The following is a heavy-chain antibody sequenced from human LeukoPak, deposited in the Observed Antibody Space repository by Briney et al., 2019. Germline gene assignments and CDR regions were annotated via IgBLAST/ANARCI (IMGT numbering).Heavy chain of an antibody. J-gene: IGHJ4*02. D-gene: IGHD6-19*01. Sequence: ASVKVSCKASGHTFTRYYMHWVRQAPGQGLEWMGWINPNSGGTNYAQKFQGRVTMTRDTSISTAYMEPSRLRSDDKAVYYCARPPRIAVAGQGYWGQGTLVTVSS. CDR1: GHTFTRYY. V-gene: IGHV1-2*02. CDR2: INPNSGGT. CDR3: ARPPRIAVAGQGY.